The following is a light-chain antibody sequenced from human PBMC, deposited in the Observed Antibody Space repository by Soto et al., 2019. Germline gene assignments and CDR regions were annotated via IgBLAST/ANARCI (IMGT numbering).Light chain of an antibody. Sequence: ETVMTQSPATLSVSPGERATLSCRASQSVSINLAWYQQKPGQAPRLLIYGASTRATGIPARFSGSGSGTEFSLTISSLQSEDFAVYYCQHYANWPLTFGGGTKVEIK. CDR2: GAS. V-gene: IGKV3-15*01. CDR3: QHYANWPLT. J-gene: IGKJ4*01. CDR1: QSVSIN.